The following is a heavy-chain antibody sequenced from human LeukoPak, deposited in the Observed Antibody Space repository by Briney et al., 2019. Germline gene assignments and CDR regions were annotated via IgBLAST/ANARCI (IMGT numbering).Heavy chain of an antibody. CDR1: GGSISSYY. V-gene: IGHV4-4*07. Sequence: PSETLSLTCTVSGGSISSYYWSWIWQPAGKGLEWIGRIYTSGSTNYNPSLKSRVTMSVDTSKNQFSLKLSSVTAADTAVYYCARDLEGYSSTPGDYWGQGTLVTVSS. CDR2: IYTSGST. CDR3: ARDLEGYSSTPGDY. D-gene: IGHD6-19*01. J-gene: IGHJ4*02.